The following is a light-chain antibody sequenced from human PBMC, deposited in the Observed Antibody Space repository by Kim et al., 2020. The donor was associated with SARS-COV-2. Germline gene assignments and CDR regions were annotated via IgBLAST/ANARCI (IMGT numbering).Light chain of an antibody. CDR3: QAWDSSTVV. CDR2: QDT. J-gene: IGLJ3*02. V-gene: IGLV3-1*01. Sequence: VSPGQTASITCSGDKLGQKYACWYQQKPGQSPVLVIYQDTKRPSDIPERFSGSNSGNTATLTISGTQAMDEADYYCQAWDSSTVVFGGGTKVTVL. CDR1: KLGQKY.